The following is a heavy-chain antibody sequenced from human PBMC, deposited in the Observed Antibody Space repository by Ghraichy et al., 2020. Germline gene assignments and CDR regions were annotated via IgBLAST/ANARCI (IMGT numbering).Heavy chain of an antibody. V-gene: IGHV4-59*01. Sequence: SETLSLTCTVSGGSISSYYWSWIRQPPGKGLEWIGYIYYSGSTNYNPSLKSRVTISVDTSKNQFSLKLSSVTAADTAVYYCARGTYNWNYDWYFDLWGRGTLVTVSS. CDR3: ARGTYNWNYDWYFDL. CDR1: GGSISSYY. CDR2: IYYSGST. D-gene: IGHD1-7*01. J-gene: IGHJ2*01.